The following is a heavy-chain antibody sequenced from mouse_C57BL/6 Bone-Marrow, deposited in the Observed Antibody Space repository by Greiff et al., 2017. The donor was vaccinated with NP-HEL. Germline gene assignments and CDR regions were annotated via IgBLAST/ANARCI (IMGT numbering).Heavy chain of an antibody. D-gene: IGHD1-1*01. V-gene: IGHV14-3*01. CDR2: IDPANGNT. J-gene: IGHJ1*03. CDR1: GFNIKNTY. CDR3: ARSYGSSYVGWYFDD. Sequence: EVQLQQSVAELVRPGASVKLSCTASGFNIKNTYMHWVKQRPEQGLEWIGRIDPANGNTKYAPKFQGKATITADTSSNTAYLQLSSLTSEDSAIYYGARSYGSSYVGWYFDDWGTGTTVTVSS.